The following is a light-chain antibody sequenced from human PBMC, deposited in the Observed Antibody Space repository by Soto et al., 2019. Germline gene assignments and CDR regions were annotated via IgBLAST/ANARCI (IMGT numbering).Light chain of an antibody. V-gene: IGLV2-23*01. CDR3: CSSTPSKLIV. CDR2: EGN. Sequence: QSALTQPASVSGSPGQSSTISCPGSSSGVGSYRLVAWYQCHPGKVPKLIIYEGNKRPSGVSDRFSGSEPGNTASLTISGLQAEDEADYYCCSSTPSKLIVFGNGTKLTVL. CDR1: SSGVGSYRL. J-gene: IGLJ1*01.